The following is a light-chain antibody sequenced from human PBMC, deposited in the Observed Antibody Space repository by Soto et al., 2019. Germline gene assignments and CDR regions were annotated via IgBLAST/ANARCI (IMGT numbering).Light chain of an antibody. CDR3: QQGDKFPLT. J-gene: IGKJ2*01. V-gene: IGKV1-12*01. Sequence: DIQMTQSPPSVSASVGDNVTVSCRASQGISSSLAWYQQKPGKAPKLLIYGASTVKSGVPSRFSGSGSATDFTLTIRSLQPEDFATYYCQQGDKFPLTFGQGTRVDI. CDR1: QGISSS. CDR2: GAS.